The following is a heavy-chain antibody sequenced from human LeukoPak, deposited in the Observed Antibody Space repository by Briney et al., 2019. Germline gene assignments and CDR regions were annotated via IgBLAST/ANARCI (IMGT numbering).Heavy chain of an antibody. CDR2: ISSSSSNI. CDR1: GFTFSDYN. V-gene: IGHV3-48*02. CDR3: ARDDKWAFDI. J-gene: IGHJ3*02. Sequence: GGSLRLSCAGSGFTFSDYNMNWVRQAPGKGLEWVSYISSSSSNILYADSVEGRFTISRDNAKNSLYLQMNSLRDEDTAVYYCARDDKWAFDIWGQGTMVTVSS. D-gene: IGHD1-26*01.